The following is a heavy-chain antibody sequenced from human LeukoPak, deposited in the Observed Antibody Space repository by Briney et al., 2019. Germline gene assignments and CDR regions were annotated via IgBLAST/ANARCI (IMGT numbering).Heavy chain of an antibody. J-gene: IGHJ4*02. CDR2: ISAYNGDT. Sequence: ASVKVSCKASGYTFTSYYMHWVRQAPGQGLEWMGWISAYNGDTKYAPELQGRVTMTTVTSTSTAYMELRSLRSDDTAVYYCARVPTVGAYFDYWGQGTLVTVSS. CDR1: GYTFTSYY. CDR3: ARVPTVGAYFDY. D-gene: IGHD1-26*01. V-gene: IGHV1-18*04.